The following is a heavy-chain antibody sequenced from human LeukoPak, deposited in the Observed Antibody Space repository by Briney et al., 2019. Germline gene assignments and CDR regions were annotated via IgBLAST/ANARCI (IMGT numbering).Heavy chain of an antibody. D-gene: IGHD1-14*01. CDR1: GGSFSGYY. V-gene: IGHV4-34*01. J-gene: IGHJ3*02. Sequence: PSETLSLTCAVYGGSFSGYYWSWIRQPPGKGLEWIGEINHSGSTNYNPSLKSRVTISVDTSKNQFSLKLSSVTAADTAVYYCARRKVAVFDIWGQGTMVTVSS. CDR2: INHSGST. CDR3: ARRKVAVFDI.